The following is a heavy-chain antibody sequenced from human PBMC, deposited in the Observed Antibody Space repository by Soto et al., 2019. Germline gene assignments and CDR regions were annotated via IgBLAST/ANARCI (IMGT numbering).Heavy chain of an antibody. J-gene: IGHJ4*02. CDR2: INSDGSST. Sequence: GGSLRLSCAASGFTFSSYWMHWVRQAPGKGLVWVSRINSDGSSTSYADSVKGRFTISRDNAKNTLYLQMNSLRAEDTAVYYCARGVAGTGVLNYWGQGTLVTVSS. CDR3: ARGVAGTGVLNY. V-gene: IGHV3-74*01. CDR1: GFTFSSYW. D-gene: IGHD6-19*01.